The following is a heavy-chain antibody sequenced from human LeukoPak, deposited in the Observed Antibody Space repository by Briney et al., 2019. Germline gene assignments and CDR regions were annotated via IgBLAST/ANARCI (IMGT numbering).Heavy chain of an antibody. D-gene: IGHD2-15*01. Sequence: GGSLRLSCAASGFTFSSYGMSWVRQAPGKGLEWVSAISGSGGSTYYADSVKGRFTISRDNSKNTLYLQMNSLRAEDTAVYYCAKDQGYCSGGSCYGYFDYWGQGTLVTVSS. CDR3: AKDQGYCSGGSCYGYFDY. CDR2: ISGSGGST. J-gene: IGHJ4*02. V-gene: IGHV3-23*01. CDR1: GFTFSSYG.